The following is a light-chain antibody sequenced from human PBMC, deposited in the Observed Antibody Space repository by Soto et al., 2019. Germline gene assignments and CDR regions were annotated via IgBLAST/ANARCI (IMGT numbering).Light chain of an antibody. Sequence: EVVLQQSQATMSLSPGERATLSCRASQSIRNYLAWYQQKPRQSPRRLIYDASNRATGIPARFSGSGSGTDFILTISSLEPEDSGVYYCQQRNDWVTFGGGTKVDIK. CDR1: QSIRNY. J-gene: IGKJ4*01. CDR3: QQRNDWVT. CDR2: DAS. V-gene: IGKV3-11*01.